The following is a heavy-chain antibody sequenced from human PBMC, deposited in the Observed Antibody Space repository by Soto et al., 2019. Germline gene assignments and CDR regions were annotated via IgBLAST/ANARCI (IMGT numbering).Heavy chain of an antibody. Sequence: PSETLSLTCAVYGGSFSGYYWSWIRQPPGKGLEWIGEINHSGRTNYNPSLKSRVTISVDTSKNQCSLKLSSVTAADTAVYYCARGRVGGSWGDYYYYYGMDVWGQGTTVTVSS. J-gene: IGHJ6*02. CDR3: ARGRVGGSWGDYYYYYGMDV. V-gene: IGHV4-34*01. CDR1: GGSFSGYY. CDR2: INHSGRT. D-gene: IGHD6-13*01.